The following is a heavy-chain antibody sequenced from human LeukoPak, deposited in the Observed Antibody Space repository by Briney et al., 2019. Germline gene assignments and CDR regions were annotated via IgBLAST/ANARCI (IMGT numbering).Heavy chain of an antibody. CDR2: INSGGSST. J-gene: IGHJ4*02. Sequence: GGSLRLSCAASGFTFSSYWMHWVRQVPGKGLVWVSRINSGGSSTSHADSVKGRFTISRDNAKNTLYLQMNSLRAEDTAVYYCARGGDYPFDYWGQGTLVTVSS. CDR3: ARGGDYPFDY. CDR1: GFTFSSYW. D-gene: IGHD4-17*01. V-gene: IGHV3-74*01.